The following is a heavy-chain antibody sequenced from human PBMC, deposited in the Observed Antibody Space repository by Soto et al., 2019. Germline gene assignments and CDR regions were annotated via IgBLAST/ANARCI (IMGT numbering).Heavy chain of an antibody. CDR2: IIPILGIA. J-gene: IGHJ4*02. Sequence: QVQLVQSGAEVKKPGSSVKVSCKASGGTFSSYTISWVRQAPGQGLEWMGRIIPILGIANYAQKFQGRVKITAEKSTSTAYMERSSLRSEDTAVYYCARMERPFDYWGQGTLVTVSS. CDR3: ARMERPFDY. CDR1: GGTFSSYT. D-gene: IGHD2-8*01. V-gene: IGHV1-69*02.